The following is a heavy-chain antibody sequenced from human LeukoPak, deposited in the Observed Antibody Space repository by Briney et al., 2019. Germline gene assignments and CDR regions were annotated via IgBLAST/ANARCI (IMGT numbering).Heavy chain of an antibody. CDR2: ISSSDGTI. D-gene: IGHD1-26*01. Sequence: PGGSLRLSCAASGFTFSSYEMNWVRQAPGKGLEWISYISSSDGTIYHADSVKGRFTISRDNAKNSLFLQMNSLRAEDTAVYFCARSMIVGATRSGYFNSWGQGTLVTVSS. J-gene: IGHJ4*02. CDR3: ARSMIVGATRSGYFNS. V-gene: IGHV3-48*03. CDR1: GFTFSSYE.